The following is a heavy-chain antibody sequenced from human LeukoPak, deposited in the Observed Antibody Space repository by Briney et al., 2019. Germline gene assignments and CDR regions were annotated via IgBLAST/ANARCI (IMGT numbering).Heavy chain of an antibody. Sequence: GGSLRLSCAVSGFTFDDYAMHWVRQVPGKGLEWVAGISWNSDTRGYVDSVKGRFTISRDNSKNTLYLQMNSLRAEDTAVYYCARDVVVGYSGYVDYWGQGTLVTVSS. CDR2: ISWNSDTR. CDR3: ARDVVVGYSGYVDY. V-gene: IGHV3-9*01. D-gene: IGHD5-12*01. CDR1: GFTFDDYA. J-gene: IGHJ4*02.